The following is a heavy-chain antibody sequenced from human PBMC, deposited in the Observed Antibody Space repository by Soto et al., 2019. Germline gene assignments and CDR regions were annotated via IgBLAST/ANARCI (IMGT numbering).Heavy chain of an antibody. V-gene: IGHV1-69*08. CDR1: GGTFSSYT. CDR2: IIPILGIA. J-gene: IGHJ3*02. CDR3: ARDEARLQPAHDSAAFDI. D-gene: IGHD6-25*01. Sequence: QVQLVQSGAEVKKPGSSVKVSCKASGGTFSSYTISWVRQAPGQGLEWMGRIIPILGIANYAPKFQGRVTITADKSTSTASMELSSLRAEDTAVYYCARDEARLQPAHDSAAFDIWGQGTMVTVSS.